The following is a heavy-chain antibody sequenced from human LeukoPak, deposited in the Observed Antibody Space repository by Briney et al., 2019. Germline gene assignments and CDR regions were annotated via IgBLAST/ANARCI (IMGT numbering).Heavy chain of an antibody. CDR1: GGSISSGSYY. CDR3: ARDEGSSTND. Sequence: SETLSLTCTVSGGSISSGSYYWSWIRQPAGKGLEWIGRIYTSGSTNYNPSLKSRVTISVDTSKNQFSLKLSSVTAADTAVYYCARDEGSSTNDWGQGTLVTVSS. J-gene: IGHJ4*02. CDR2: IYTSGST. V-gene: IGHV4-61*02. D-gene: IGHD6-13*01.